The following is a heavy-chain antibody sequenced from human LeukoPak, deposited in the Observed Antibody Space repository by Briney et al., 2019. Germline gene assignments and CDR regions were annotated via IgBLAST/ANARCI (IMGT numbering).Heavy chain of an antibody. CDR3: ARGRYDGDFDY. CDR1: GFTFSSYG. V-gene: IGHV4-34*01. J-gene: IGHJ4*02. Sequence: GSLRLSCAASGFTFSSYGMSWIRQPPGKGLEWIGEINHSGSTNYNPSLKSRVTISVDTSKNQFSLKLSSVTAADTAVYYCARGRYDGDFDYWGQGTLVTVSS. CDR2: INHSGST. D-gene: IGHD5-12*01.